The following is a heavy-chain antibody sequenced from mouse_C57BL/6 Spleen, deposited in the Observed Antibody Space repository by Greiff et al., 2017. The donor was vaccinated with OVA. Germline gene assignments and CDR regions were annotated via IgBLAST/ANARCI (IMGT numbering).Heavy chain of an antibody. CDR2: IYPYNGVS. V-gene: IGHV1-31*01. J-gene: IGHJ1*03. CDR3: ARSITTVVATAPVYVDV. D-gene: IGHD1-1*01. Sequence: EVQLQQSGPELVKPGASVKISCKASGYSFTGYYMHWVKQSHGNILDWIGYIYPYNGVSSYNQNFKGKATLTVDKSSSTAYMELRSLTSEDSAVYYCARSITTVVATAPVYVDVWGTGTTVTVSS. CDR1: GYSFTGYY.